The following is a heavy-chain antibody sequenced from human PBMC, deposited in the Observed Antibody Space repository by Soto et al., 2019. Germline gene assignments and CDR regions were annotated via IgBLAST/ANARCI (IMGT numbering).Heavy chain of an antibody. CDR1: GDSVSSNSAA. CDR2: TYYRSKWYN. CDR3: ERISVQSENASSSFRFLSNPKWVETSTSGFDP. Sequence: PSQTLSLTCAISGDSVSSNSAAWNWIRQSPSRGLEWLGRTYYRSKWYNDYAVSVKSRITINPDTSKNQFSLQLNSVTPEDTAVYYCERISVQSENASSSFRFLSNPKWVETSTSGFDPWGQGPLVTVSS. D-gene: IGHD6-6*01. J-gene: IGHJ5*02. V-gene: IGHV6-1*01.